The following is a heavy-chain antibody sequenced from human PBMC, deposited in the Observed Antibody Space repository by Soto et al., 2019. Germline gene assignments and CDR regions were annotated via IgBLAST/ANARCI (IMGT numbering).Heavy chain of an antibody. Sequence: GGSLRLSCAASGFTFDDYAMHWVRQAPGKGLEWVSGISWNSGSIGYADSVKGRFTISRDNAKNSLYLQMNSLRAEDTALYYCAKDIGSGGSHRVSFDYWGQGTLVTVSS. V-gene: IGHV3-9*01. CDR3: AKDIGSGGSHRVSFDY. CDR2: ISWNSGSI. D-gene: IGHD2-15*01. J-gene: IGHJ4*02. CDR1: GFTFDDYA.